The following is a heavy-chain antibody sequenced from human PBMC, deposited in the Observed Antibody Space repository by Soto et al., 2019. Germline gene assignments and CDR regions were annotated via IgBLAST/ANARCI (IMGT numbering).Heavy chain of an antibody. CDR3: ARESGGATATLDYYYFYMDV. D-gene: IGHD5-12*01. V-gene: IGHV1-2*04. CDR2: INPNSGVT. Sequence: ASVKVSCKSSGDSFNDYYIHWVRQAPGQGLEWMGWINPNSGVTKYAQKFQGWVSMTRDTSIRTVYMQLSRLRSDDTAVYYCARESGGATATLDYYYFYMDVEGTGTMVTVSS. CDR1: GDSFNDYY. J-gene: IGHJ6*03.